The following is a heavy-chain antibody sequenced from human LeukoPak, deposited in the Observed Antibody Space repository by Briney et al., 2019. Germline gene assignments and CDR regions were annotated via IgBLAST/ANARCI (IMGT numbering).Heavy chain of an antibody. D-gene: IGHD6-13*01. V-gene: IGHV4-59*08. CDR3: AKQDPAAGSDY. Sequence: SETLSLTCTVSGGSIIGDYWSWIRQPPGKGLVWIGYIYYSGNTNYNPALKSRVTISVDTSKNQFSLRLKSVTAADTAVYYCAKQDPAAGSDYRRQGTLVIVSS. CDR2: IYYSGNT. CDR1: GGSIIGDY. J-gene: IGHJ4*02.